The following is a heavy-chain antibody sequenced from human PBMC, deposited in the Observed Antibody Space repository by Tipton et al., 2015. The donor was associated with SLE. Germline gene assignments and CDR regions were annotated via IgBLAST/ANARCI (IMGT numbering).Heavy chain of an antibody. D-gene: IGHD7-27*01. V-gene: IGHV1-2*06. J-gene: IGHJ4*02. CDR3: ARGRVTGRGYYFDY. CDR2: INPNSGGT. CDR1: GYTFTGYY. Sequence: QLVQSGPEVKKPGASVKVSCKASGYTFTGYYMHWVRQAPGQGLEWMGRINPNSGGTNYAQKFQGRVTMTRDTSISTAYMELSRLRSDDTAVYYCARGRVTGRGYYFDYWGQGTLVIVSS.